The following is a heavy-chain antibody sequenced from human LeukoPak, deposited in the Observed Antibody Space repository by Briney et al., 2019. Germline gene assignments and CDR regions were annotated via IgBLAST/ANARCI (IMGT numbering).Heavy chain of an antibody. J-gene: IGHJ2*01. CDR2: IKEDGSEK. D-gene: IGHD5-12*01. Sequence: GGSLRLSCVASGFTFNNYWMSWARQAPGKGLEWVANIKEDGSEKYYVDSVKGRFTISRDNAKNSLYLQMNSLRSEDTAVYYCAREHRSGYDIDWYFDLWGRGTLVTVSS. V-gene: IGHV3-7*03. CDR1: GFTFNNYW. CDR3: AREHRSGYDIDWYFDL.